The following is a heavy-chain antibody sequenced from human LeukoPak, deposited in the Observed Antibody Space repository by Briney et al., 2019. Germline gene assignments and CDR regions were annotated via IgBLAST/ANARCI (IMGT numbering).Heavy chain of an antibody. J-gene: IGHJ4*02. CDR2: ISYDGSNK. D-gene: IGHD6-13*01. CDR1: GFTFSSYG. Sequence: PGGSLRLSCAASGFTFSSYGMHWVRQAPGKGLEWVAVISYDGSNKYYADSVKGRFTISRDNSKNTLYLQMNSLRAEDTAVYYCANMAIAAAGTSLFDYWGQGTLVTVSS. V-gene: IGHV3-30*18. CDR3: ANMAIAAAGTSLFDY.